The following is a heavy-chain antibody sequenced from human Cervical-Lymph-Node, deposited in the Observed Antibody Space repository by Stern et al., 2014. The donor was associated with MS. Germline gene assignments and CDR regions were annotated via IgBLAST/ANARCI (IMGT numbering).Heavy chain of an antibody. CDR3: ARQPLTYYYYGMDV. J-gene: IGHJ6*02. Sequence: QVQLQESGPGLVKPSETLSLTCTVSGGSISSISYYWGWIRQPPGKGLEWIGSIYYSGSTYYNPSLKSRVTISVDTSKNLFSLNLSSVTAADTAVYYCARQPLTYYYYGMDVWGQGTTVTVSS. CDR2: IYYSGST. V-gene: IGHV4-39*01. CDR1: GGSISSISYY.